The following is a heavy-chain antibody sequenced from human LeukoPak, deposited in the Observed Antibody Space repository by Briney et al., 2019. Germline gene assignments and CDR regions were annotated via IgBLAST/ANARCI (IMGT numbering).Heavy chain of an antibody. J-gene: IGHJ4*02. V-gene: IGHV3-21*01. CDR3: ARGYGDYFYYFDY. CDR2: ISTGSTHI. CDR1: GFTFSSYW. Sequence: GGSLRLSCAASGFTFSSYWMNWVRQAPGKGLEWVSSISTGSTHIYYADSVKGRFSISRDNAKNSLYLQMNSLRAEDTAVYYCARGYGDYFYYFDYWGQGTLVTVSS. D-gene: IGHD4-17*01.